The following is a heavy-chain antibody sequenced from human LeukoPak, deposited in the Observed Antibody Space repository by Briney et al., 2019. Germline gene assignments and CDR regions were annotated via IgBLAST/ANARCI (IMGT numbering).Heavy chain of an antibody. D-gene: IGHD6-13*01. CDR2: IYYSGST. J-gene: IGHJ5*02. CDR1: GGSISSYY. CDR3: ARLSMGIAAASARFDP. Sequence: SETLSLTCTVSGGSISSYYWSWIRQPPGKGLEWIGYIYYSGSTNYNPSLKSRVTISVDTSKNQFSLKLSSVTAADTAVYYCARLSMGIAAASARFDPWGQGTLVTVSS. V-gene: IGHV4-59*01.